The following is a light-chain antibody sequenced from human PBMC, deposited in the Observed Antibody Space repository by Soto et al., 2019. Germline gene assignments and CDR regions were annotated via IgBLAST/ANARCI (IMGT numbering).Light chain of an antibody. J-gene: IGLJ1*01. CDR3: CSYAGSSPSNV. CDR2: EDT. V-gene: IGLV2-23*01. CDR1: SSDVGYYNL. Sequence: QSALTQPASGSGSPGQSITISCTGTSSDVGYYNLVSWYQQHPGKAPKLMIYEDTKRPSGVSNRFSGSKSGNTASLTLSGLQAEDEADYYCCSYAGSSPSNVFGTGTKLTVL.